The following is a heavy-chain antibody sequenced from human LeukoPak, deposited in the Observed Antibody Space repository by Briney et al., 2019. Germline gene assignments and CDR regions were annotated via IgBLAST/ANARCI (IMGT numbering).Heavy chain of an antibody. J-gene: IGHJ4*02. V-gene: IGHV1-46*01. Sequence: ASVKVSCKASGYTFTSYYMHWVRQAPGQGLEWMGIINPSGGSTSYAQKFQGRVTMTRDMSTSTVYMELSSLRSEDTAVYYCARHTVAGCFDYWGQGTLVTVSS. CDR1: GYTFTSYY. D-gene: IGHD6-19*01. CDR3: ARHTVAGCFDY. CDR2: INPSGGST.